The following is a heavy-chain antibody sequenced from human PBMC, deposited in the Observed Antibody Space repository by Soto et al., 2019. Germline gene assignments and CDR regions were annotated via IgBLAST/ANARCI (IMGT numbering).Heavy chain of an antibody. CDR1: GYSVTKFW. Sequence: GESLKISCKGSGYSVTKFWINWVRQMPGKGLEWMGRIDPSDSYTYYSPSFRGHVTISADKSITTAFLQWSSLKASDTAMYYCARQGYYDSGSISGMGVWGQGTTVTVSS. CDR2: IDPSDSYT. J-gene: IGHJ6*02. D-gene: IGHD3-10*01. CDR3: ARQGYYDSGSISGMGV. V-gene: IGHV5-10-1*01.